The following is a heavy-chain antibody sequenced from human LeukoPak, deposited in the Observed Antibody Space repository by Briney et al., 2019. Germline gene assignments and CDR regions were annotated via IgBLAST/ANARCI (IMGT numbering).Heavy chain of an antibody. CDR1: GFXFSXYG. Sequence: XXGFXFSXYGMHWVRQAPGKGLEGVAVXWYXGSNKYYADSVKGRFTISRDNSKNTLYLQMNSLRAEDTAVYYCARFDSSWSLIRNYYYYGMDVWGQGTTVTVSS. CDR3: ARFDSSWSLIRNYYYYGMDV. D-gene: IGHD6-13*01. J-gene: IGHJ6*02. CDR2: XWYXGSNK. V-gene: IGHV3-33*01.